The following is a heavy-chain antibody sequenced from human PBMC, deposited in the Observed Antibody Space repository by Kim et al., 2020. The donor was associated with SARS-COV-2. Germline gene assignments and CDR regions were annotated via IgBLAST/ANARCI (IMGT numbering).Heavy chain of an antibody. J-gene: IGHJ3*02. V-gene: IGHV1-58*01. CDR3: AAEYYDILTGFRGAFDI. D-gene: IGHD3-9*01. Sequence: FHERVTITRDMSTSTAYMELSSLRSEDTAVYYCAAEYYDILTGFRGAFDIWGQGTMVTVSS.